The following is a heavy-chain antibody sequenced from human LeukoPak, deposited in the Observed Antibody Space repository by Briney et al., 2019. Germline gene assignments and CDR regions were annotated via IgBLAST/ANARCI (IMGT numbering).Heavy chain of an antibody. Sequence: ASVKVSCKASGYTFTSYGISWVRQAPGQGLEWMRWISAYNGNTNYAQKLQGRVTMTTDTSTSTAYMELRSLRSDDTAVYYCARTAECSSTSCPEGWFDPWGQGTLVTVSS. D-gene: IGHD2-2*01. V-gene: IGHV1-18*01. J-gene: IGHJ5*02. CDR2: ISAYNGNT. CDR1: GYTFTSYG. CDR3: ARTAECSSTSCPEGWFDP.